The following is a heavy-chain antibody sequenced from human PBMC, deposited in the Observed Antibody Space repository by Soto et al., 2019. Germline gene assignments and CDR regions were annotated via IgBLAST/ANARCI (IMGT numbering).Heavy chain of an antibody. CDR1: GGPVSGDDLY. V-gene: IGHV3-9*01. J-gene: IGHJ1*01. Sequence: LSLTCVVSGGPVSGDDLYWSWIRHLPGKGLEWVSGINWNSGSIGYADSVKGRFAISRDNAKNSLHLQMNSLRAEDTAFYYCVKDESINWYSGHFRHWGQGTLVTVSS. CDR2: INWNSGSI. CDR3: VKDESINWYSGHFRH. D-gene: IGHD6-13*01.